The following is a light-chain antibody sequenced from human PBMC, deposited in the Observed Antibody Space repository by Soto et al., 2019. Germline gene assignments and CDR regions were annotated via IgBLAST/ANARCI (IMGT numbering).Light chain of an antibody. CDR3: SSYTSSSTPYV. Sequence: QSALTQPASVSGSPGESITISCTGTSSDVGGYKYVSWYQQHPGKAPKLMIYEVSNRPSGVSNRFSGSKSGNTASLTISGLKDEDEADYYCSSYTSSSTPYVFGTGTKVNVL. CDR2: EVS. CDR1: SSDVGGYKY. J-gene: IGLJ1*01. V-gene: IGLV2-14*01.